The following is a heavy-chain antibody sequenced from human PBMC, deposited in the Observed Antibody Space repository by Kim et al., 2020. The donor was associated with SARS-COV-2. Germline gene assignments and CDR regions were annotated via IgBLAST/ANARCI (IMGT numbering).Heavy chain of an antibody. D-gene: IGHD2-21*02. V-gene: IGHV1-8*01. CDR3: ARGRCGGACYSEGYYHYYMDV. CDR2: MNPSRDNS. J-gene: IGHJ6*03. CDR1: GYTFIDYD. Sequence: ASVKVSCKASGYTFIDYDINRVRQATGQGLEWMGWMNPSRDNSGFAQKFQGRVTMTRDTSISTAYMELSGLTSEDTAVYYCARGRCGGACYSEGYYHYYMDVWGTGTTVTVSS.